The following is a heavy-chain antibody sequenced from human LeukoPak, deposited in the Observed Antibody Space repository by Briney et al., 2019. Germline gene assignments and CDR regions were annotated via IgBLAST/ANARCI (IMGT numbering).Heavy chain of an antibody. CDR3: AKSYYDFWSGYSDAFDI. Sequence: GRSLRLSCAASGFTFISYGMHWVRQAPGKGLEWVAFIRYDGSNKYYADSVKGRFTISRDNSKNTLYLQMNSLRAEDTAVYYCAKSYYDFWSGYSDAFDIWGQGTMVTVSS. V-gene: IGHV3-30*02. CDR2: IRYDGSNK. CDR1: GFTFISYG. D-gene: IGHD3-3*01. J-gene: IGHJ3*02.